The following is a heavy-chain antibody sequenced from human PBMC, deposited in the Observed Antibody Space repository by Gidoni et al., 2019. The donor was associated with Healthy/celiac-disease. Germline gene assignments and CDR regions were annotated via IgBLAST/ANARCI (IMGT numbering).Heavy chain of an antibody. Sequence: QVQLQESGPGLVKPSQTLSLTCTVSGGSISSGSSYWSWIRQPAGKGLEWIGRIYTRGGTNYNPSLKSRVTISVDTSKNQFSLKLSSVTAADTAVYYCARATYYYYGMDVWGQGTTVTVSS. V-gene: IGHV4-61*02. CDR1: GGSISSGSSY. J-gene: IGHJ6*02. CDR3: ARATYYYYGMDV. CDR2: IYTRGGT.